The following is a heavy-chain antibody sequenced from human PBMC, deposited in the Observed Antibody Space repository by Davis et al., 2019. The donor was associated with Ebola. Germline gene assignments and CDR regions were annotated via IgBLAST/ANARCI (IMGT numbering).Heavy chain of an antibody. CDR2: IKTKADGGTT. CDR1: GFTFSNAW. V-gene: IGHV3-15*05. CDR3: ANSAGYCSGTSCYFYFDY. Sequence: GESLKISCAASGFTFSNAWMSWVRQAPGKGLEWVGRIKTKADGGTTDYAAPVKGRFTISIDDSKNTLYVQMNSLRDEDTAVYYCANSAGYCSGTSCYFYFDYWGQGTLVTVSS. J-gene: IGHJ4*02. D-gene: IGHD2-2*01.